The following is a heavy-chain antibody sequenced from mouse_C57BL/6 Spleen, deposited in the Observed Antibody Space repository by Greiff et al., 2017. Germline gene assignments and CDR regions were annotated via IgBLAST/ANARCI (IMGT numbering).Heavy chain of an antibody. J-gene: IGHJ1*03. CDR3: ARRSYYGNYERYFDV. V-gene: IGHV1-54*01. CDR2: INPGSGGT. D-gene: IGHD2-10*01. CDR1: GYAFTNYL. Sequence: VQLQQSGAELVRPGTSVKVSCKASGYAFTNYLIEWVKQRPGQGLEWIGVINPGSGGTHYNEKFKGKATLTADKSSSTAYMQLSSLTSEDSAVYFCARRSYYGNYERYFDVWGTGTTVTVSS.